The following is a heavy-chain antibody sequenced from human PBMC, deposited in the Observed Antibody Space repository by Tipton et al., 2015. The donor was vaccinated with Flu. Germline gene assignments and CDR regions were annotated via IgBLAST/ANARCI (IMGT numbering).Heavy chain of an antibody. CDR2: ISQNGDGT. CDR1: GFTFSNFG. J-gene: IGHJ5*02. CDR3: ASDYGSWSNDWLDP. D-gene: IGHD3-10*01. Sequence: SLRLSCATSGFTFSNFGMTWVRQAPGKGLEWISAISQNGDGTFYADSVKGRFTISRDNSKNTLYLQMNSLRVDDTAVYYCASDYGSWSNDWLDPWGQGTLVTGSS. V-gene: IGHV3-23*01.